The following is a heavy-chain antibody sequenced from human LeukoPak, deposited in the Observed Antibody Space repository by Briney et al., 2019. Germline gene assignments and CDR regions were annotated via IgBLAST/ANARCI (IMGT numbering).Heavy chain of an antibody. J-gene: IGHJ2*01. Sequence: PSETLSLTCAAYGGSLSGYYWSWIRQPPGKGLEWIGEINHSGSTNYNPSLKSRVTISVDTSKNQFSLKLSSVTAADTAVYYCARLNDSSGYYSSGTGYFDLWGRGTLVTVSS. D-gene: IGHD3-22*01. V-gene: IGHV4-34*01. CDR2: INHSGST. CDR1: GGSLSGYY. CDR3: ARLNDSSGYYSSGTGYFDL.